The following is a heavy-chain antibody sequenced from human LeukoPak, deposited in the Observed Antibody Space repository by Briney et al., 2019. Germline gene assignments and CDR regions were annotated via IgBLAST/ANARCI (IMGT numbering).Heavy chain of an antibody. CDR2: IYTSGST. J-gene: IGHJ4*02. CDR1: GGSISSGTYY. CDR3: AGGQSPGIFDY. Sequence: SQTLSLTCTVSGGSISSGTYYWSWIRQPAGKGLEWIGRIYTSGSTNYNPSLKSRVTISVDTSKNQFSLRLNSVTAADTAIYFCAGGQSPGIFDYWGQGTLVTVSS. D-gene: IGHD2-15*01. V-gene: IGHV4-61*02.